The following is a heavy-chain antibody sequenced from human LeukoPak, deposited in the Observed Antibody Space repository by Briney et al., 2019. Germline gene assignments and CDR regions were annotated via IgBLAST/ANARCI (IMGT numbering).Heavy chain of an antibody. Sequence: GGSLRLSCAASGFTFSSYAISWVRQAPGQGLEWMGGIIPIFGTANYAQKFQGRVTITTDESTSTAYMELSSLRCEDTAVYYCARGVYYYYMDVWGKGTTVTVSS. J-gene: IGHJ6*03. CDR3: ARGVYYYYMDV. CDR2: IIPIFGTA. CDR1: GFTFSSYA. V-gene: IGHV1-69*05.